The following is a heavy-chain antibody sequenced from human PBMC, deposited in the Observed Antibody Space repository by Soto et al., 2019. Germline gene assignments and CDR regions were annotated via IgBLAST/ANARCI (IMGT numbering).Heavy chain of an antibody. CDR1: GFTFSDYY. CDR2: ISGSGIST. Sequence: PGGSLRLSCAASGFTFSDYYINWVRQAPGKGLEWVSGISGSGISTHYADSVKGRFTVSRDNSKNTLYLQMNSLRAEDTAVYNCAKEPVGPDWYFDLWGRGTLVTVSS. J-gene: IGHJ2*01. CDR3: AKEPVGPDWYFDL. V-gene: IGHV3-23*01.